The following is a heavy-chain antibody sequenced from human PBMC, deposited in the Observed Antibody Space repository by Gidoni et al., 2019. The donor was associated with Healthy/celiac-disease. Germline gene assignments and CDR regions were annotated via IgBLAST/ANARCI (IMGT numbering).Heavy chain of an antibody. CDR2: INPSGGST. V-gene: IGHV1-46*01. J-gene: IGHJ4*02. Sequence: QVQLVQSGAEVKKPGASVKVSCKASGYPFTSYYMHWVRQAPGQGLEWMGIINPSGGSTSYAQKFQGRVTMTRDTSTSTVDMELSSLRSEDTAVYYCARAIATTAMTDYWGQGTLVTVSS. CDR1: GYPFTSYY. D-gene: IGHD5-18*01. CDR3: ARAIATTAMTDY.